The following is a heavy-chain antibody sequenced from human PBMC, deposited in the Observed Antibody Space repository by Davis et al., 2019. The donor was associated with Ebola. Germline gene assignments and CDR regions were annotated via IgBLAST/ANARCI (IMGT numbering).Heavy chain of an antibody. Sequence: SETLSLTCTVSGASISRTTNYYWGWIRQSPGKGLEWIGYIYYSGSTNHNPSLQSRVIISIDTANKQISLKLSSVTAADTAVYYCARGRLLEWPPTFYGLDVWGKGTTVTVSS. D-gene: IGHD3-3*01. CDR2: IYYSGST. J-gene: IGHJ6*04. CDR1: GASISRTTNYY. CDR3: ARGRLLEWPPTFYGLDV. V-gene: IGHV4-59*01.